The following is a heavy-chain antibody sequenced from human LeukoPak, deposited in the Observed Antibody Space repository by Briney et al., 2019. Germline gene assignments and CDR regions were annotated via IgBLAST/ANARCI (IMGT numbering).Heavy chain of an antibody. Sequence: ASVKLSCKASGGTFSSYTISWVRQAPGQGLEWMGRIVPILGIANYAQKFQGRVTITADKSTSTAYMELSSLRSEDTAVYYCASCFWSGYKSSYYYGMDVWGQGTTVTVSS. CDR2: IVPILGIA. CDR3: ASCFWSGYKSSYYYGMDV. V-gene: IGHV1-69*02. J-gene: IGHJ6*02. CDR1: GGTFSSYT. D-gene: IGHD3-3*01.